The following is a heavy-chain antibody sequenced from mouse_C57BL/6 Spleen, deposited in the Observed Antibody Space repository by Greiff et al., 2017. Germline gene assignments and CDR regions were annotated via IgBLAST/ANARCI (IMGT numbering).Heavy chain of an antibody. CDR1: GYTFTDYE. J-gene: IGHJ2*01. CDR3: TRYTTVVATGDY. CDR2: IDPETGGT. V-gene: IGHV1-15*01. D-gene: IGHD1-1*01. Sequence: QVQLQQSGAELVRPGASVTLSCKASGYTFTDYEMHWVKQTPVHGLEWIGAIDPETGGTDYNQKFKGKAILTADKSSSTAYMELRSLTSEDSAVYYCTRYTTVVATGDYWGQGTTLTVSS.